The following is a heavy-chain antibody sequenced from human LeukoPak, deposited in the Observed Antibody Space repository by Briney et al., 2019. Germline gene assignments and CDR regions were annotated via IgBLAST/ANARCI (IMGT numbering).Heavy chain of an antibody. CDR3: ARVGGYCTNGVCYNSGFADY. J-gene: IGHJ4*02. CDR1: GFTFSSYA. V-gene: IGHV3-30-3*01. CDR2: ISYDGSNK. Sequence: PGGSLRLSCAASGFTFSSYAMPWVRQAPGKGLEWVAVISYDGSNKYYADSVKGRFTISRDNAKNSLYLQMNSLRAEDTAVYYCARVGGYCTNGVCYNSGFADYWGQGTLVTVSS. D-gene: IGHD2-8*01.